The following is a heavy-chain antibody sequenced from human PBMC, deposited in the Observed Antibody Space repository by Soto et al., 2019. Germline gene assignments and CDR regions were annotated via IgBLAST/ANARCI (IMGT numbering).Heavy chain of an antibody. J-gene: IGHJ5*02. CDR2: ISHDGSDK. Sequence: GGSLRLSCAASGFPFGDFGMHWLRQAPGKGLEWVAVISHDGSDKFYADSVTARFTISRDNSKNTLDLQMSGMRGEDTAVYYCASSVFYSGFLDHWGQGDLVTVSS. V-gene: IGHV3-30*03. D-gene: IGHD3-10*01. CDR3: ASSVFYSGFLDH. CDR1: GFPFGDFG.